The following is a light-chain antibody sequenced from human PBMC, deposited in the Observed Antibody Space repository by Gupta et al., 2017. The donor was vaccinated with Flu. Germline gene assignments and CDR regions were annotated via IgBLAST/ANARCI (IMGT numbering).Light chain of an antibody. CDR2: KAS. Sequence: DLQMTQSPSTLSAYVGDRVTITCRASQSLSSWLAWYQQKPGKAPNLLIYKASNLESGVPSRFSGSGSGTEFTLTISSLQPDDFATYYCQQYDSYSLTFGGGTKVEI. J-gene: IGKJ4*01. V-gene: IGKV1-5*03. CDR3: QQYDSYSLT. CDR1: QSLSSW.